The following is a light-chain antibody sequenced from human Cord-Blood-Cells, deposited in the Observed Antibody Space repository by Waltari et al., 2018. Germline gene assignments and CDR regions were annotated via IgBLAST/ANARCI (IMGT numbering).Light chain of an antibody. Sequence: EIVMTPSPATLSVSPGDSATPSCRASQSVSSNLAWYQQKPGQAPRLLIYGASTRATGIPARFSGSGSGTEFTLTISSLQSEDFAVYYCQQYNNWPPITFGQGTRLEIK. J-gene: IGKJ5*01. V-gene: IGKV3-15*01. CDR2: GAS. CDR3: QQYNNWPPIT. CDR1: QSVSSN.